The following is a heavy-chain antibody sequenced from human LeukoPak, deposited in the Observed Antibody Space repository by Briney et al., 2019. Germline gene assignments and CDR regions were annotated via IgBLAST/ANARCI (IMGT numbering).Heavy chain of an antibody. V-gene: IGHV3-23*01. CDR1: GFTFSSYA. D-gene: IGHD6-19*01. Sequence: PGGSLRLSCAASGFTFSSYAMNWVRQAPGKGLEWVSTIRGSGDITYYADSVKGRFTISRDNSKNTLYLQISSLRAEDTAIYYCAKDGISGWYGNHFDLWGQGILVTGSS. CDR2: IRGSGDIT. J-gene: IGHJ4*02. CDR3: AKDGISGWYGNHFDL.